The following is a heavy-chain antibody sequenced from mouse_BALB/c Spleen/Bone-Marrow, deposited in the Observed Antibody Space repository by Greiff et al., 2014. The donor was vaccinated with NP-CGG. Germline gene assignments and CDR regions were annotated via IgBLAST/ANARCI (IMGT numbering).Heavy chain of an antibody. CDR2: IDPYSGGT. CDR3: ARSWVNYFDY. D-gene: IGHD2-1*01. J-gene: IGHJ2*01. Sequence: EVQRVESGPELEKPGASVKISCKASGYSFTGYNMNWVKQSNGKSLEWIGNIDPYSGGTSYNQKFKGKATLTVDKSSSTAYMQLKSLTSEDSAVYYCARSWVNYFDYWGQGTTLTVSS. CDR1: GYSFTGYN. V-gene: IGHV1-39*01.